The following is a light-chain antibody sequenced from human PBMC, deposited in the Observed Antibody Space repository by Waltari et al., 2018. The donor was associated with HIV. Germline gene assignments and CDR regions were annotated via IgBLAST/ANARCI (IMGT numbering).Light chain of an antibody. Sequence: QSALTQPPSASGSLGQSVTISCTGTSRDVGDFHYVSWYQPHPGRAPKLMMYEVSKLPSGVHARCSGSKSGTTAFLTVSWLQAEDEADYYCSSYAGSTGILGEGTRVTVV. V-gene: IGLV2-8*01. CDR2: EVS. CDR3: SSYAGSTGI. J-gene: IGLJ2*01. CDR1: SRDVGDFHY.